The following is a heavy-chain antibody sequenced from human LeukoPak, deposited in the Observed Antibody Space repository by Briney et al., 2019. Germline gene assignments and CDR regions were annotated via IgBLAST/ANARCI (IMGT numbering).Heavy chain of an antibody. CDR1: GFTFGNYW. CDR2: ITSDGSIT. J-gene: IGHJ4*02. V-gene: IGHV3-74*01. CDR3: AWDGSLPDY. D-gene: IGHD2-15*01. Sequence: GSLRLSCAASGFTFGNYWVHWVRQAPGQGLVWVSRITSDGSITTYADSVKGRFTISRDNAKNTLYLQMNSLRAEDGAMYYCAWDGSLPDYWGQGTLVTVSS.